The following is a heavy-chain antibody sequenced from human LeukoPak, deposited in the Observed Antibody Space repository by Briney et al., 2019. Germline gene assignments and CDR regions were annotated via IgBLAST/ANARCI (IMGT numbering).Heavy chain of an antibody. CDR2: IYPGDSDT. Sequence: GESLLISCNASGYSFTSYWIGWVRQLPGKGLEGMGIIYPGDSDTRYSPSFQGHVTISADKSITTAYLQWTSLEASDTAMYYCARPHTLDRTTKYYFDYWGQGTLVTVSS. D-gene: IGHD1-14*01. J-gene: IGHJ4*02. CDR1: GYSFTSYW. V-gene: IGHV5-51*01. CDR3: ARPHTLDRTTKYYFDY.